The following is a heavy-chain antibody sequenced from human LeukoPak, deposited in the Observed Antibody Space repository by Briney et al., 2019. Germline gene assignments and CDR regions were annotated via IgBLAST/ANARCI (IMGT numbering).Heavy chain of an antibody. V-gene: IGHV3-23*01. J-gene: IGHJ4*02. CDR1: GFTFSSYA. CDR3: AINGTTTVTFGY. CDR2: ISSSGGST. D-gene: IGHD1-7*01. Sequence: GGSLRLSCAASGFTFSSYAMSWVRQPPGKGLEWVSVISSSGGSTYYRDSVKGRFTTSRNNSKDTLYLQMNSLTAGDTAVYFCAINGTTTVTFGYWGQGALVTASS.